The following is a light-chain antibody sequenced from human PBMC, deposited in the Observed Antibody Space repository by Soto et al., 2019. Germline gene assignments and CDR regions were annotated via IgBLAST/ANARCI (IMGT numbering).Light chain of an antibody. J-gene: IGKJ1*01. V-gene: IGKV3-20*01. CDR2: GAS. CDR3: QQYGSSGT. Sequence: DIVLTQSPATLSLSPGERATLSCRASRSVNSYLAWYQQKPGQAPRLLIYGASNRATGIPDRFSGSGSGTDFTLTISRLEPEDFAVYYCQQYGSSGTFGQGTKVGIK. CDR1: RSVNSY.